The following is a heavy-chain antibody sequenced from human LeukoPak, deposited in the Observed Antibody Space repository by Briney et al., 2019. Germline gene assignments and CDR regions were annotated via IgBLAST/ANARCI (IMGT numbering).Heavy chain of an antibody. CDR1: GGSISSYY. CDR3: ARARTDYGDPSRSYLDY. V-gene: IGHV4-59*01. CDR2: IYYSGST. J-gene: IGHJ4*02. Sequence: SETLSLTCTVSGGSISSYYWSWLRQPPGKGLEGIGYIYYSGSTNYNPSLTSRVTISVDTSKNQSSLKLSSVPAADTAVYYCARARTDYGDPSRSYLDYWGQGTLVTVSS. D-gene: IGHD3/OR15-3a*01.